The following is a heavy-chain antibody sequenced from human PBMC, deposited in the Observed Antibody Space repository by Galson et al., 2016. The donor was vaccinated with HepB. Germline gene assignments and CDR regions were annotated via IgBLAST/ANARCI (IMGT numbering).Heavy chain of an antibody. CDR2: MSYDGINK. J-gene: IGHJ4*02. D-gene: IGHD3-16*01. V-gene: IGHV3-30*03. CDR3: ARALGGRVPHDF. Sequence: SLRLSCAASGFTFSSYAMNWVRQAPGKGLEWVVVMSYDGINKYYAASVQGRFTISRDTSKSTLYLQMSSLRPEDTAVYYCARALGGRVPHDFWGQGTLVTVSS. CDR1: GFTFSSYA.